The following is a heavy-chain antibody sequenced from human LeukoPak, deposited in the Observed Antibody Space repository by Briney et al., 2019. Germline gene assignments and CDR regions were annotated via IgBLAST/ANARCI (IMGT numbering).Heavy chain of an antibody. V-gene: IGHV3-21*01. D-gene: IGHD5-18*01. CDR3: ARERPNTAMGTFDY. J-gene: IGHJ4*02. CDR1: GFTFSSYN. Sequence: GGSLRLSCAASGFTFSSYNMNWVRQAPGQGLEWVSSISSSSTYIYYADSVKGRFTISRDNAKNSLYLQMNSLRAEDTAVYYCARERPNTAMGTFDYWGQGTLVTISS. CDR2: ISSSSTYI.